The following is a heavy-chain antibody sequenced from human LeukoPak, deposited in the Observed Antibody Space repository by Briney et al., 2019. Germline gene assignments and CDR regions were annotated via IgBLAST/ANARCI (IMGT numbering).Heavy chain of an antibody. J-gene: IGHJ4*02. CDR2: INWNGGST. D-gene: IGHD5-18*01. Sequence: GGSLRLSCAASGFTFDDYGMSWVRQAPGKGLEWVSGINWNGGSTGYADSVKGRLTISRDNAKNTLYLQMNSLRAEDTAVYYCARVVDTHFDYWGQGTLVTVSS. CDR3: ARVVDTHFDY. V-gene: IGHV3-20*04. CDR1: GFTFDDYG.